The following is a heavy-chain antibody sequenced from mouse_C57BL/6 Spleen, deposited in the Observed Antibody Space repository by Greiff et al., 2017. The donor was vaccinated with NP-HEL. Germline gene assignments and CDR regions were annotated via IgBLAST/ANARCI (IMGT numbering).Heavy chain of an antibody. J-gene: IGHJ2*01. Sequence: VQLQESGAELAKPGASVKLSCKASGYTFTSYWMHWVKQRPGQGLEWIGYINPSSGYTKYNQKFKDKATLTADKSSSAAYMQLSSLTYENSAVYYCARSDSDYYGVFDYWGQGTTLTVSS. CDR2: INPSSGYT. D-gene: IGHD1-1*01. CDR3: ARSDSDYYGVFDY. V-gene: IGHV1-7*01. CDR1: GYTFTSYW.